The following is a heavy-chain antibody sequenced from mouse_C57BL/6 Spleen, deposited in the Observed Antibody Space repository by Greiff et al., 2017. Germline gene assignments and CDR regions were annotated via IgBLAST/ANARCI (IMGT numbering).Heavy chain of an antibody. V-gene: IGHV5-16*01. D-gene: IGHD1-1*01. Sequence: EVNVVESEGGLVQPGSSMKLSCTASGFTFSDYYMAWVRQVPEKGLEWVANINYDGSSTYYLDSLKSRFIISRDNAKNILYLQMSSLKSEDTATYYCAREDHYYGSSHLDYWGQGTSVTVSS. CDR1: GFTFSDYY. J-gene: IGHJ4*01. CDR3: AREDHYYGSSHLDY. CDR2: INYDGSST.